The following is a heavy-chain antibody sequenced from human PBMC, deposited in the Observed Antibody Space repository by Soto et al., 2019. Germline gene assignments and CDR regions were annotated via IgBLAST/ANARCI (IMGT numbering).Heavy chain of an antibody. J-gene: IGHJ4*02. Sequence: VKVSCKASGYTFTGHYIHWVRQAPEQGPEWMGEIGPESGATRYAQKFQGRVTMTRDMSITTVYMELNNLSPDDTAAYYCGRGRSGQIVVFYWGQGTPVTVSS. V-gene: IGHV1-2*02. CDR3: GRGRSGQIVVFY. D-gene: IGHD1-26*01. CDR2: IGPESGAT. CDR1: GYTFTGHY.